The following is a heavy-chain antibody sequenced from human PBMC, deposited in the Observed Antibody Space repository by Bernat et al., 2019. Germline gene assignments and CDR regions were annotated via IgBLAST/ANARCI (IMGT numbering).Heavy chain of an antibody. D-gene: IGHD4-11*01. V-gene: IGHV1-3*01. CDR3: ARMTVTTFYFDY. Sequence: QVQLVQSGAEVKKPGASVKVSCKASGYTFTSYAMHWVRQAPGQRLEWMGWINAGNGNTKYSQKFQGRVTITRDTSASTAYMELSSLRSEDTAVYYCARMTVTTFYFDYWGQGTLVTVSS. J-gene: IGHJ4*02. CDR1: GYTFTSYA. CDR2: INAGNGNT.